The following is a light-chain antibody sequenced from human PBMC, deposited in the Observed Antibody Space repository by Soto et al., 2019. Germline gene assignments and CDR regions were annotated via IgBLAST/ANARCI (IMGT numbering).Light chain of an antibody. CDR3: QSYNEWPFT. J-gene: IGKJ2*01. CDR2: GAS. Sequence: EIVMTQSPATLSVSPGERVTLSCRASESLSTYLAWYQKKPGQAPRLLIYGASTKATGIPARFSGSGSATDFTLTISSLQSEDFAVYYCQSYNEWPFTFGQGTKLEI. CDR1: ESLSTY. V-gene: IGKV3-15*01.